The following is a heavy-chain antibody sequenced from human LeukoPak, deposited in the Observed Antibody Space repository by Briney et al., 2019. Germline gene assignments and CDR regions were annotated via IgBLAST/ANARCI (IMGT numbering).Heavy chain of an antibody. CDR1: GDSVSSSSYY. Sequence: SETLSLTCAVSGDSVSSSSYYWDWIRQPPGKGLEWIGSFYYGGNTFYNSSLQSRVNIFVDMSKNQVSLKLISVTAADTAVYYCARQRADYYYYYYMDVWGRGTTVTVSS. V-gene: IGHV4-39*01. CDR3: ARQRADYYYYYYMDV. J-gene: IGHJ6*03. CDR2: FYYGGNT.